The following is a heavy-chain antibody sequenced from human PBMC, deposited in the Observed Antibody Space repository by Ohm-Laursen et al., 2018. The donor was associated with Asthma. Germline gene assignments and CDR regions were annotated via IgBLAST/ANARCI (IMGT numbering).Heavy chain of an antibody. D-gene: IGHD3-16*01. CDR2: ISGSGGST. CDR1: GFTFSSYA. J-gene: IGHJ6*02. V-gene: IGHV3-23*01. Sequence: SLRLSCAASGFTFSSYAMSWVRQAPGKGLEWVSAISGSGGSTYYADSVKGRFTISRDNSKNTLYLQMNSLRAEDTAVYYCALPFGPRDYYYGMDVWGQGTTVTVSS. CDR3: ALPFGPRDYYYGMDV.